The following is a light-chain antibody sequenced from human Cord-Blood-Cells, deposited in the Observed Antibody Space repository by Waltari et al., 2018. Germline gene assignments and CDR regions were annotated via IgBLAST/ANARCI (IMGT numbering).Light chain of an antibody. Sequence: QSPLTQPASVSGSPGQSITISCTGTSSDVGSYNLVSWYQQHPGKAPKLMIYEGSKRHSGVSNRFSGSKSGNTASLTISGLQAEDEADYYCCSYAGSSTHYVFGTGTKVTVL. CDR1: SSDVGSYNL. J-gene: IGLJ1*01. CDR2: EGS. CDR3: CSYAGSSTHYV. V-gene: IGLV2-23*01.